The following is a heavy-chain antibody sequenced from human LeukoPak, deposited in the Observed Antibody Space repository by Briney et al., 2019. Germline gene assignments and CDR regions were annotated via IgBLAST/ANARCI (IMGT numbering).Heavy chain of an antibody. V-gene: IGHV3-74*01. CDR3: VRDGYSYGFMLAFDI. D-gene: IGHD5-18*01. CDR1: GFTFSGCW. Sequence: PGGSLRLSCAASGFTFSGCWMHWVRQAPGKGLVWVSRINSDGSSTSYADSVKGRFTISRDSAKNTLYLQMNSLRAEDTAVYYCVRDGYSYGFMLAFDIWGLGTRVTVSS. CDR2: INSDGSST. J-gene: IGHJ3*02.